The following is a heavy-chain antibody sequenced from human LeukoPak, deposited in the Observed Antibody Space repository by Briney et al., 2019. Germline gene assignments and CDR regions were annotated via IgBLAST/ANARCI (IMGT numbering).Heavy chain of an antibody. Sequence: APVKVSCKASGYTFTSYGISWVRQAPGQGLEWMGWISAYNGNTNYAQKLQGRVTMATDTSTSTAYMELRSLRSDDTAVYYCARDSVDIVVVPAASNWFDPWGQGTLVTVSS. J-gene: IGHJ5*02. CDR3: ARDSVDIVVVPAASNWFDP. V-gene: IGHV1-18*01. D-gene: IGHD2-2*01. CDR2: ISAYNGNT. CDR1: GYTFTSYG.